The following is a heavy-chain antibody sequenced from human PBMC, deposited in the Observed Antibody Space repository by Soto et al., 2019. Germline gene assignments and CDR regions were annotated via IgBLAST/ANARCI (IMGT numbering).Heavy chain of an antibody. V-gene: IGHV1-69*08. CDR2: IIPFLGVT. J-gene: IGHJ4*02. CDR3: ERDWESSVYTGSFGGL. CDR1: GGTYSPYT. Sequence: QVQLVQSGAEVKKPGPSVKVSCKSSGGTYSPYTINWVRQAPGQGLEWMGRIIPFLGVTNYGLKFQARVTITADNATNTAYMELRGLRFEDTAVYYCERDWESSVYTGSFGGLWGRGTLVTVSS. D-gene: IGHD3-16*01.